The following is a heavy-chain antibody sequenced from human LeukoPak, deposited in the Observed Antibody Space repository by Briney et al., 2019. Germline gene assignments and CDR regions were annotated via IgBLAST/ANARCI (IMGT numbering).Heavy chain of an antibody. CDR1: GFTFNSYA. D-gene: IGHD6-19*01. Sequence: PPGGSLRLSCGASGFTFNSYAVSWVRQAPGKGLEWVSAISGSGGGTYYADSVKGRFTISRGNSENTVYLQMNSLSTEDTAVYYCAKTTTGYSSGRYPGWPVDCWGQGTLVTVSS. J-gene: IGHJ4*02. V-gene: IGHV3-23*01. CDR3: AKTTTGYSSGRYPGWPVDC. CDR2: ISGSGGGT.